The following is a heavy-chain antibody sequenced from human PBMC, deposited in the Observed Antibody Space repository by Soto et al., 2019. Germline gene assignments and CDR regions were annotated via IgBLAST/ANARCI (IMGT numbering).Heavy chain of an antibody. Sequence: PEGCLRRSCAPAGITFSHYGMQRVRQAPGKELEWVAVISNDGNNKYYADSVKGRFTISRDNSKNTLDLQLNSLRAEDTDVYFRPKDGVCEHTIVWSQGHW. D-gene: IGHD3-9*01. CDR3: PKDGVCEHTIVWSQGH. CDR1: GITFSHYG. CDR2: ISNDGNNK. J-gene: IGHJ1*01. V-gene: IGHV3-30*18.